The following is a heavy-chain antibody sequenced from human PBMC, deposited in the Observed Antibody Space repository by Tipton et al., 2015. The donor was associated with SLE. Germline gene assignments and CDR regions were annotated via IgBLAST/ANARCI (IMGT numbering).Heavy chain of an antibody. CDR3: AREVVVPPAIRHYYGMDV. D-gene: IGHD2-2*01. Sequence: SLRLSCAASGFTFSYYWMHWVRQAPGKGLVWVSRINGDGSSTSYADSVKGRFTISRDNAKNTLYLQMNSLRAEDTAVYYCAREVVVPPAIRHYYGMDVWGQGTTVTVSS. CDR2: INGDGSST. J-gene: IGHJ6*02. CDR1: GFTFSYYW. V-gene: IGHV3-74*01.